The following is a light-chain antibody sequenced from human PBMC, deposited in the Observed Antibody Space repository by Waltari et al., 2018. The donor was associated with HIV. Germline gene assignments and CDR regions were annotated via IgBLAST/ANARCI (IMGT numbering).Light chain of an antibody. CDR2: YDK. CDR3: QVWDSSIEQVL. J-gene: IGLJ3*02. Sequence: SVLTQPPSVSVAPGMTARITCGGKNFERKSVHWYQQKPGQAPILVIYYDKDRPSGIPERFSGSNSGNTATLTITRVGAGDEADYYCQVWDSSIEQVLFGGGTKLTVL. CDR1: NFERKS. V-gene: IGLV3-21*01.